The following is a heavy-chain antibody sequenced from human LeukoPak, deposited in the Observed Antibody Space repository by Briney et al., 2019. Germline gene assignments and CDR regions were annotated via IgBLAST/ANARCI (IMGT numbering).Heavy chain of an antibody. CDR2: INPSGGST. CDR1: GYTFTSYY. Sequence: ASVKVSCKASGYTFTSYYMHWVRQAPGQGLEWMGIINPSGGSTSYAQKFQGRVTMTRDTSTSTVYMELSSLRSEDTAVYYCARVVHDFWCGYYKGLWAFDIWGQGTMVTVSS. D-gene: IGHD3-3*01. CDR3: ARVVHDFWCGYYKGLWAFDI. V-gene: IGHV1-46*01. J-gene: IGHJ3*02.